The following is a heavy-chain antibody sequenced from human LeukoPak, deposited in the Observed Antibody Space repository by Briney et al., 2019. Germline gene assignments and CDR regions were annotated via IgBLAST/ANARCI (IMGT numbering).Heavy chain of an antibody. D-gene: IGHD3-22*01. V-gene: IGHV4-39*07. CDR3: ARLNYYDSSGYSAFDY. CDR1: GGPISSSSYY. CDR2: ISYSGRT. J-gene: IGHJ4*02. Sequence: SETLSLTCTVSGGPISSSSYYWGWVPQPPGKGLEWIGTISYSGRTYYNPPLKSRVTISQDTPKNHFSLKLTSVTAADTAVYYCARLNYYDSSGYSAFDYWGQGTLVTVSS.